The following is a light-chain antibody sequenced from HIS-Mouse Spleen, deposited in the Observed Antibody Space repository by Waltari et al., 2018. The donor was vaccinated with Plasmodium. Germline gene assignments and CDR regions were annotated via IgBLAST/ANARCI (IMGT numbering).Light chain of an antibody. J-gene: IGKJ3*01. CDR1: QSVSSN. V-gene: IGKV3-15*01. CDR3: QQYNNWSFT. CDR2: GAS. Sequence: EIVMTQSPATLSVSPGERATLSCRASQSVSSNLAWYQQKPGQAPRLHIYGASTRATGIQAMFSGSGSGTEFTLTISSLQSEDFAVYYCQQYNNWSFTFGPGTKVDIK.